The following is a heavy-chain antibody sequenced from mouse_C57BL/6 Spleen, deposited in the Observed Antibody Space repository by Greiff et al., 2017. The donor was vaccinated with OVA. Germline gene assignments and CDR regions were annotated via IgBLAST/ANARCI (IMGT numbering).Heavy chain of an antibody. CDR1: GFTFSSYA. D-gene: IGHD2-5*01. J-gene: IGHJ2*01. V-gene: IGHV5-4*01. CDR2: ISDGGSYT. CDR3: ARGGYRNPYFDY. Sequence: EVQRVESGGGLVKPGGSLKLSCAASGFTFSSYAMSWVRQTPEKRLEWVATISDGGSYTYYPDNVQGRFTISRDNAKNNLYLQMRHLKSEDTAMDYCARGGYRNPYFDYWGQGTTLTVSS.